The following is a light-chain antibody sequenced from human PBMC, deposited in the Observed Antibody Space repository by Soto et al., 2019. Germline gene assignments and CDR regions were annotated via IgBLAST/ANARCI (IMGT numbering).Light chain of an antibody. J-gene: IGLJ2*01. CDR2: GNR. CDR3: QSYDSSVSVV. CDR1: SSNIGAGYE. V-gene: IGLV1-40*01. Sequence: QSVLTQPPSVSGAPGQTVTISCTGSSSNIGAGYEVQWYQQLLATAPKLLIFGNRNRTSGVPDRFSGSKSGSSASLAITGLQADDEADYYCQSYDSSVSVVFGGGTKLTVL.